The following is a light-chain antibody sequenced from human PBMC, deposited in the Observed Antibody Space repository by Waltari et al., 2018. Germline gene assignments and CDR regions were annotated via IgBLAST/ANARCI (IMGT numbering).Light chain of an antibody. J-gene: IGLJ2*01. CDR1: SSNIGNNH. V-gene: IGLV1-47*01. CDR3: AAWDDSRSVV. Sequence: QSLLTQSPSASGTPGQRVSISCSGSSSNIGNNHVYWYQHFPGTAPRLLIDDSDRPPSGVPGRFCASKSGTSASLAIGGLRSEDEADYYCAAWDDSRSVVFGGGTRLTVL. CDR2: DSD.